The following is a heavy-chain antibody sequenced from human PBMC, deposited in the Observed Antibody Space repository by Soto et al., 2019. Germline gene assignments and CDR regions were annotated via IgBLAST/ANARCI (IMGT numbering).Heavy chain of an antibody. J-gene: IGHJ4*02. D-gene: IGHD2-2*01. V-gene: IGHV3-23*01. CDR3: AKVSSSCYAGFFDL. CDR2: LSDSGGSI. Sequence: GGSLRLSCTASGFTFSRHAMTWVRQAPGKGLEWVSGLSDSGGSIYYADSVKGRFTISRDNSMNTLYLQMNTLRAEDTAIYYCAKVSSSCYAGFFDLWGQGTLVTVSS. CDR1: GFTFSRHA.